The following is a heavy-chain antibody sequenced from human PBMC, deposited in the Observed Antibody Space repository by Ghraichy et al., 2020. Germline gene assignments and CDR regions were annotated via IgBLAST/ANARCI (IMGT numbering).Heavy chain of an antibody. CDR2: IYSGGST. D-gene: IGHD6-13*01. V-gene: IGHV3-66*01. CDR3: ARDAQQLVHLYYYGMDV. J-gene: IGHJ6*02. Sequence: GGALRLSCAASGFTVSSNYMSWVRQAPGKGLEWVSVIYSGGSTYYADSVKGRFTISRDNSKNTLYLQMNSLRAEDTAVYYCARDAQQLVHLYYYGMDVWGQGTTVTVSS. CDR1: GFTVSSNY.